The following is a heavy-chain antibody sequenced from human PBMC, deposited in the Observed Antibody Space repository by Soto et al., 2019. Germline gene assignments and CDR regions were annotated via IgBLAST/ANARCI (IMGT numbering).Heavy chain of an antibody. V-gene: IGHV3-23*01. Sequence: GGSLRLSCAASGLSFRNYAMSWVRQAPGKGLEWVSAISENGGSTYYTDSVKGRFSITRDNSKNTLYLQMNSLGAEDTAVYYCAKTWYSNSIDYWGQGALVTVSS. CDR3: AKTWYSNSIDY. D-gene: IGHD1-26*01. CDR1: GLSFRNYA. CDR2: ISENGGST. J-gene: IGHJ4*02.